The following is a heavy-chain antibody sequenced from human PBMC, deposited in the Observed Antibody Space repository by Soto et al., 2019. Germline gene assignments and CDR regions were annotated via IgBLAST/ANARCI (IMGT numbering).Heavy chain of an antibody. J-gene: IGHJ4*02. V-gene: IGHV4-30-2*01. Sequence: LSLTCAVSGGSISSGGYSWSWIRQPPGKGLEWIGYIYHSGSTYYNPSLKSRVTISVDRSKNQFSLKLSSVTAADTAVYYCARARVAVAGNPTIAYYFDYWGQGTLVTVSS. CDR2: IYHSGST. CDR3: ARARVAVAGNPTIAYYFDY. CDR1: GGSISSGGYS. D-gene: IGHD6-19*01.